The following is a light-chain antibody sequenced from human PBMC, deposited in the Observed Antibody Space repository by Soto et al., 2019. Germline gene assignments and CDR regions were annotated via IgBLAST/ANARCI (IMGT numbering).Light chain of an antibody. J-gene: IGKJ1*01. V-gene: IGKV3-20*01. Sequence: EIVLTQSPGTLSLSPGERANLACGTSQSVTSNYLAWYQQKPGQAPRLLIFGASIRVTGIPDRFIGSGAGTDFTLTISRLEPEDFAVYYCQHYVTSLTTFGQGTKVDIK. CDR2: GAS. CDR1: QSVTSNY. CDR3: QHYVTSLTT.